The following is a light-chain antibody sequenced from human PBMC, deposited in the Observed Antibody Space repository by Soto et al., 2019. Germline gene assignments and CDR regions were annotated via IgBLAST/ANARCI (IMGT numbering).Light chain of an antibody. Sequence: DIQMTQSPSTLSASVRDRVTNTCRASQSISSWLAWYQQKPGKAPKLLIYDASSLESGVPSRFSGCGSGTEFTLTITSLHPDDFATYYCQQYNSYSCTFGQGTKVEIK. CDR1: QSISSW. CDR2: DAS. J-gene: IGKJ1*01. CDR3: QQYNSYSCT. V-gene: IGKV1-5*01.